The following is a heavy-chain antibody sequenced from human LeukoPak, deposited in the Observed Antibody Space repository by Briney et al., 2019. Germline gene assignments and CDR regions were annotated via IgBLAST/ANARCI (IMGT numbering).Heavy chain of an antibody. D-gene: IGHD6-13*01. Sequence: PGGSLRLSCAASGFTFSSYSMNWVRQAPGKGLEWVSSISSSSYIYYADSVKGRFTISRDNAKNSLYLQMNSLRAEDTAAYSCASLPPGYSSSWYLDYWGQGTLVTVSS. V-gene: IGHV3-21*01. CDR3: ASLPPGYSSSWYLDY. CDR2: ISSSSYI. J-gene: IGHJ4*02. CDR1: GFTFSSYS.